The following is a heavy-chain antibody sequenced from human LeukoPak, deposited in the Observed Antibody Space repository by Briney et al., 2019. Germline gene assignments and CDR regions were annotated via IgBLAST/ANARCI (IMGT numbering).Heavy chain of an antibody. CDR1: GFSFSNAW. D-gene: IGHD3-22*01. V-gene: IGHV3-53*01. CDR2: LFSGGNT. J-gene: IGHJ2*01. Sequence: GGSLRLSCVASGFSFSNAWMSWVRQAPGKGPEWVSVLFSGGNTYYPDSVKGRFTISRDNSKNTLYLQMNSLRAEDTAVYYCARVATQYYYDSSGYPYWYFDLWGRGTLVTVSS. CDR3: ARVATQYYYDSSGYPYWYFDL.